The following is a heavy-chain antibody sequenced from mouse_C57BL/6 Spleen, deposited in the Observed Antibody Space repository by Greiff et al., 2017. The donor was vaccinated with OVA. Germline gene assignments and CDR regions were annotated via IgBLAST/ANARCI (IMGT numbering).Heavy chain of an antibody. V-gene: IGHV1-81*01. CDR2: IYPRSGNT. D-gene: IGHD2-9*01. J-gene: IGHJ2*01. CDR1: GYTFTSYG. Sequence: QVHVKQSGAELARPGASVKLSCKASGYTFTSYGISWVKQRTGQGLEWIGEIYPRSGNTYYNEKFKGKATLTADKSSSTAYMELRSLTSEDSAVYFCAREAYYGYDGGDYWGQGTTLTVSS. CDR3: AREAYYGYDGGDY.